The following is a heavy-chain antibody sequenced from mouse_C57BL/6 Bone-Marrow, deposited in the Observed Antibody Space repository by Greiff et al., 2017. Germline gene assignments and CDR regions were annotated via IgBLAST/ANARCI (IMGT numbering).Heavy chain of an antibody. CDR2: IRPANGNT. Sequence: VQLQQSVAELVRPGASVKLSCTASGFNIKNTYMHWVKQRPEQGLEWIGRIRPANGNTKYAQKFPGKATITAATSSTTAYLQLSILASGDTAIYFCSLFTVGFDYGCQGPTLTVSS. V-gene: IGHV14-3*01. J-gene: IGHJ2*01. D-gene: IGHD6-5*01. CDR1: GFNIKNTY. CDR3: SLFTVGFDY.